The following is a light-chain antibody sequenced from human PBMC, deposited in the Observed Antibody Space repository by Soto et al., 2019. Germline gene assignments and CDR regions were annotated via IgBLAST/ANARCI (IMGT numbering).Light chain of an antibody. CDR1: SSDVGAFNY. V-gene: IGLV2-14*03. CDR3: SSYTTRNTED. Sequence: QSVLTQPASVSGSPGQSISISCIGTSSDVGAFNYVSWYQHHPGKAPQLIIYDVTSRPSGVSNRFSASKSGNTASLTISGLQAEDEADYYCSSYTTRNTEDFGTGTKVTVL. J-gene: IGLJ1*01. CDR2: DVT.